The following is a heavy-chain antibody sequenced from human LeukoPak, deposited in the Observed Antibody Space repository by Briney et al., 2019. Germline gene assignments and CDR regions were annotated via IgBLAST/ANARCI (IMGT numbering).Heavy chain of an antibody. D-gene: IGHD2-2*01. J-gene: IGHJ4*02. CDR2: IYYSGST. CDR3: ARDGSSTSPSY. Sequence: SETLSLTCTVSGGSISSGGYYWSWIRQHPGKGLEWIGYIYYSGSTYYNPSLKSRVTISVDTSKNQFSLKLSSVTAADTAVYCCARDGSSTSPSYWGQGTLVTVSS. CDR1: GGSISSGGYY. V-gene: IGHV4-31*03.